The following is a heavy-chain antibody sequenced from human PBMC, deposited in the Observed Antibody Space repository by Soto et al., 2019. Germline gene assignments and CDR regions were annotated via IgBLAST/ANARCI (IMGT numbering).Heavy chain of an antibody. V-gene: IGHV3-74*01. CDR1: GFTFSSYW. J-gene: IGHJ5*02. D-gene: IGHD6-19*01. CDR2: INTDGTTT. CDR3: ARPQITVPGPWFNP. Sequence: PGGSLRLSCVASGFTFSSYWMHWVRQAPGKGLVWVSRINTDGTTTTYADSVKGRYTISRDKAKNTLYLQMNSLRAEDTAVYYCARPQITVPGPWFNPWGQGTWVTVSS.